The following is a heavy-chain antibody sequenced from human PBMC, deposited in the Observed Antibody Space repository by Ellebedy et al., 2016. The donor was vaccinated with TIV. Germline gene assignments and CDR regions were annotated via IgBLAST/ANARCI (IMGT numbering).Heavy chain of an antibody. J-gene: IGHJ3*02. D-gene: IGHD5-24*01. CDR3: ARHKMATIWGEAFDI. Sequence: GESLKISCKGSGYSFTSYWIGWVRQMPGKGLEWMGIIYPGDSDTRYSPSFQGQVTISADKSISTAYLQWSSLKASDTAMYYCARHKMATIWGEAFDIWGQGTMVTVSS. CDR2: IYPGDSDT. V-gene: IGHV5-51*01. CDR1: GYSFTSYW.